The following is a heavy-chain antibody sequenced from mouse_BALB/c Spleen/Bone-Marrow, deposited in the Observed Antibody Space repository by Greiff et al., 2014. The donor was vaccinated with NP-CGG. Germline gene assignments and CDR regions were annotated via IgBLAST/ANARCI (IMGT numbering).Heavy chain of an antibody. Sequence: VTLKESGAELVKPGASVKLSCTASGFNIKDTYMHWVKQRPEHGLEWIGRIDPANGNTKYDPKFQGKATITADTSSNTAYLQLSSLTSEDTAVYYCAAYYYGSSYGFAYWGQGTLVAVSA. V-gene: IGHV14-3*02. D-gene: IGHD1-1*01. J-gene: IGHJ3*01. CDR2: IDPANGNT. CDR1: GFNIKDTY. CDR3: AAYYYGSSYGFAY.